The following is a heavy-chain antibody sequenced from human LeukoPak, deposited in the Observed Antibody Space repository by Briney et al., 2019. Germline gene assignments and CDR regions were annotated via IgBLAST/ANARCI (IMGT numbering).Heavy chain of an antibody. Sequence: PSETLSLTCTVSGGSISSGDYYWSWIRQPPGKGLEWIGYIYYTGSTDYNPSLKSRVIISVDTSKNQFSLKLSSVTAADTAVYYCARGGYYDLSTFDYWGQGTLVTVSS. CDR2: IYYTGST. V-gene: IGHV4-30-4*01. D-gene: IGHD3-22*01. CDR1: GGSISSGDYY. CDR3: ARGGYYDLSTFDY. J-gene: IGHJ4*02.